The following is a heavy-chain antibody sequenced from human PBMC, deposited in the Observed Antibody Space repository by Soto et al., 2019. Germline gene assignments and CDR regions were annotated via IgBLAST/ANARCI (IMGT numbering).Heavy chain of an antibody. J-gene: IGHJ6*03. V-gene: IGHV3-23*01. CDR2: ISGSGGST. D-gene: IGHD3-3*01. CDR3: AKPPLRSPYYYMDV. Sequence: EVQLLESGGGLVQPGGSLRLSCAASGLTFSSYAMSWVRPAPGKGLEWDSAISGSGGSTYYADSVKGRFTISRDNSKNTLYLQINSLRAEDTAVYYCAKPPLRSPYYYMDVLGKWTTGTVSS. CDR1: GLTFSSYA.